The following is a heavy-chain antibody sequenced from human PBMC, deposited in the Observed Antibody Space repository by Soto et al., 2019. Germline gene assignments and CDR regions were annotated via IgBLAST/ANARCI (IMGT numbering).Heavy chain of an antibody. V-gene: IGHV4-30-2*01. CDR3: ARSYGYSYGYFDY. CDR2: IYHSGST. J-gene: IGHJ4*02. CDR1: GGSISSGGYS. D-gene: IGHD5-18*01. Sequence: QLQLQESGSGLVKPSQTLSLTCAVSGGSISSGGYSWSWIRQPPGKGLEWIGYIYHSGSTYYNPSLKIRVTISVDRAKNQFSLKLSSVTAADTAVYYCARSYGYSYGYFDYWGQGTLVTVSS.